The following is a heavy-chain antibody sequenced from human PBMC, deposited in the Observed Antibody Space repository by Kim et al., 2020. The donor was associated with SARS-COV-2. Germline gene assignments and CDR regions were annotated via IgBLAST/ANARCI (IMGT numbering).Heavy chain of an antibody. V-gene: IGHV3-15*01. CDR2: KSEGGKI. CDR3: TTSSRD. J-gene: IGHJ4*02. D-gene: IGHD2-2*01. Sequence: KSEGGKIDYAAPVKGRFTISRDDSKNTVYLQMNSLKTEDTAVYYCTTSSRDWGQGTLVTVSS.